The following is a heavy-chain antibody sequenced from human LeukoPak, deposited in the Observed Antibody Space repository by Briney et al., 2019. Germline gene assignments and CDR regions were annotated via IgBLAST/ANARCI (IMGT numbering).Heavy chain of an antibody. V-gene: IGHV2-5*02. CDR3: AHLYFYNSGGFSRAFDN. CDR1: GFPLTTNGVG. Sequence: SGPTLVKPTQTLTLTCTFSGFPLTTNGVGVGWIRQPPGKALEGLALIYWDDEKRYSPSLRTRLTITKDTSKSQVVLTLANVDPVDTATYYCAHLYFYNSGGFSRAFDNWGQGTLVTVSS. D-gene: IGHD3-22*01. CDR2: IYWDDEK. J-gene: IGHJ4*02.